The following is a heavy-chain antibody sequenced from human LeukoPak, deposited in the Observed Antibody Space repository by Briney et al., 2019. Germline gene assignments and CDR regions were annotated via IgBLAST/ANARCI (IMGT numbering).Heavy chain of an antibody. CDR1: GFTFSSYW. CDR2: ISGSGGNT. J-gene: IGHJ4*02. D-gene: IGHD2-21*01. CDR3: AKEYSVRNPFDH. V-gene: IGHV3-23*01. Sequence: GGSLRLSCAASGFTFSSYWMNWVRQAPGKGLEWVSVISGSGGNTYYADSVKGRFTISRDNSRNTLYLQMNSLRAEDTAVYYRAKEYSVRNPFDHWGQGTLVAVSS.